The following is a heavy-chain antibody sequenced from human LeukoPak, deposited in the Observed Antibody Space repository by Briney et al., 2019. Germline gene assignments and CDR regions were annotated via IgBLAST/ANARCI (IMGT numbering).Heavy chain of an antibody. V-gene: IGHV4-61*02. CDR2: IYTSGNT. D-gene: IGHD5-24*01. J-gene: IGHJ3*02. CDR3: ARGGGPESRDARTTIESHAFDI. CDR1: GGSINSGSYY. Sequence: SETLSLTCTVSGGSINSGSYYWSWIRQPAGKGLEWIGRIYTSGNTNYTPSLKSRVTISVDTSKNQFSLKLSSVTAADTAVYYCARGGGPESRDARTTIESHAFDIWGQGTMVTVSS.